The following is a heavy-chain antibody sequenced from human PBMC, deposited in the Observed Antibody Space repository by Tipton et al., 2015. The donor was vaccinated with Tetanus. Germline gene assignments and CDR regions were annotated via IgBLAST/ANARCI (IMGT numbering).Heavy chain of an antibody. CDR3: AMNLGGGSYDLGGY. CDR2: ISYDGSNK. CDR1: GFTFSSYA. V-gene: IGHV3-30-3*01. J-gene: IGHJ4*02. Sequence: SLRLSCAASGFTFSSYAMHWVRQAPGKGLEWVAVISYDGSNKYYADSVKGRFTISRDNSKNTLYLQMNSLRAEDTAVYYCAMNLGGGSYDLGGYWGQGTLVTVSS. D-gene: IGHD1-26*01.